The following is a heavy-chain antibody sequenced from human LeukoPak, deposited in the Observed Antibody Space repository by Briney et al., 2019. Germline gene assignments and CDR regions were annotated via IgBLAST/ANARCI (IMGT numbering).Heavy chain of an antibody. CDR2: INTNTGNP. V-gene: IGHV7-4-1*02. J-gene: IGHJ6*03. D-gene: IGHD6-19*01. CDR1: GYTFTSYA. CDR3: ARAGYGSGWYGYYYYYMDV. Sequence: ASVKVSCKASGYTFTSYAMNWVRQAPGRGLEWMGWINTNTGNPTYAQGFTGRFVFSLDTSVSTAYLQISSLKAEDTAVYYCARAGYGSGWYGYYYYYMDVWGKGTTVTVSS.